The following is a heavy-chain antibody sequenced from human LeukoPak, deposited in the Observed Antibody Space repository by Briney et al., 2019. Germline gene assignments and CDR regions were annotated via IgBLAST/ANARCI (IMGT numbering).Heavy chain of an antibody. Sequence: PSETLSLTCTVSDDSIRTNTYYWGWIRQPPGKGLEWIGSIHYSGSTYYNLSLKSRVIISVDTSKKQFSLKLSSVTAADTAVYYCARLSPFGYYDSSGYPFDYWGQGTLVTVSS. J-gene: IGHJ4*02. CDR1: DDSIRTNTYY. CDR3: ARLSPFGYYDSSGYPFDY. D-gene: IGHD3-22*01. V-gene: IGHV4-39*01. CDR2: IHYSGST.